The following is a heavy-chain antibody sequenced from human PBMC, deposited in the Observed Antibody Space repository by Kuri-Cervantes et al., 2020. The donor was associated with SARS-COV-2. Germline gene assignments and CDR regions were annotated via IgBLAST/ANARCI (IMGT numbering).Heavy chain of an antibody. V-gene: IGHV3-30*04. CDR2: ISYDGSNK. CDR3: ARGLKQWELRGAFDY. J-gene: IGHJ4*02. CDR1: HFTFSSYA. D-gene: IGHD1-26*01. Sequence: GESLKISCAASHFTFSSYAFHWVRQAPGKGLEWVAVISYDGSNKYYADSVKGRFTISRDNSKNTLYLQMNSLRAEDTAVYYCARGLKQWELRGAFDYWGQGTLVTVSS.